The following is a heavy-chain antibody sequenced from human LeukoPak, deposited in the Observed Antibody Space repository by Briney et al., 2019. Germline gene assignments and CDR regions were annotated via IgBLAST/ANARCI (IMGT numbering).Heavy chain of an antibody. CDR1: GFTFSIYI. CDR2: ISTGGSYI. D-gene: IGHD1-26*01. J-gene: IGHJ5*02. CDR3: ARGGGSYDGA. Sequence: PGGSLRLSCAASGFTFSIYIMNGVRQAPGKGLEWVSSISTGGSYIYYADSVKGRFTISRDNAKNSLLLQINSLKAYDKATYYCARGGGSYDGAWGQGTLVTVSS. V-gene: IGHV3-21*01.